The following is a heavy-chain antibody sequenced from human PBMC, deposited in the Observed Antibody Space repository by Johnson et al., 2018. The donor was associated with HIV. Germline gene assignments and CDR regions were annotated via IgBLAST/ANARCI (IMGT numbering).Heavy chain of an antibody. CDR2: IKQDGSEK. Sequence: VQLVESGGGLVQPGGSLRLSCAASGFTFSSYWMSWVRQAPGKGLEWVANIKQDGSEKYYVDSVKGRFTISRDNAKNSLYLQMNSLRAEDTAVYYCAREARSERSAVAVSDAVDIWGQGTMVTVSS. J-gene: IGHJ3*02. CDR1: GFTFSSYW. CDR3: AREARSERSAVAVSDAVDI. D-gene: IGHD6-19*01. V-gene: IGHV3-7*01.